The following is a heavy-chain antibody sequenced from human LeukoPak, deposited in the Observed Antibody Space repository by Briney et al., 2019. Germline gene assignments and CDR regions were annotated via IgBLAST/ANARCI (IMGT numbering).Heavy chain of an antibody. CDR3: ARDVPGRDYYDSSGPG. J-gene: IGHJ4*02. Sequence: KPSETLSLTCTVSGYSISSGYYWGCIRQPPGKGLEWIGSIYHSGSTYYNPSLKSRVTISVDTSKNQFSLKLSSVTAADTAVYYCARDVPGRDYYDSSGPGWGQGTLVTVSS. V-gene: IGHV4-38-2*02. CDR1: GYSISSGYY. D-gene: IGHD3-22*01. CDR2: IYHSGST.